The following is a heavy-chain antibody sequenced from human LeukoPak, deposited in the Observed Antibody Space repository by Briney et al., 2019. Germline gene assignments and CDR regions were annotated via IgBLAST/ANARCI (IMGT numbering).Heavy chain of an antibody. CDR1: GGSISTYY. V-gene: IGHV4-59*01. Sequence: PSETLSLICTVSGGSISTYYWTWIRQPPGKGLEWIGYIYYSGTTDYNPSLKSRVTISVDTSNNQFSLRVTSVTAADTAVYYCARSSWAYRSFDYWGQGTLVPVSS. CDR2: IYYSGTT. J-gene: IGHJ4*02. CDR3: ARSSWAYRSFDY. D-gene: IGHD1-14*01.